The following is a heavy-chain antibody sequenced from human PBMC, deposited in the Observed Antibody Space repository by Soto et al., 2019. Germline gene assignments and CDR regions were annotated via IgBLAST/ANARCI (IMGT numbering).Heavy chain of an antibody. CDR1: GGSVSSGSYY. CDR3: ARDPLLYYYDSSGYRPLGMDV. D-gene: IGHD3-22*01. CDR2: IYYSGST. V-gene: IGHV4-61*01. J-gene: IGHJ6*02. Sequence: PSETLSLTCTVSGGSVSSGSYYWSWIRQPPGKGLEWIGYIYYSGSTNYNPSLKSRVTISVDTSKNQFSLKLSSVTAADTAVYYCARDPLLYYYDSSGYRPLGMDVWGQGTTGTVS.